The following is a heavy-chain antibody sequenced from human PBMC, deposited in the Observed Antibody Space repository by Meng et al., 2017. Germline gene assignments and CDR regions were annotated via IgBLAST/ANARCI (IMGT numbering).Heavy chain of an antibody. Sequence: VHVQRWCRGPVNPSETLSLPCAVFGGSFSGYDWSWIRQPPGKWLEWIGEINHSGSTNYNPSLKSRVTISVDTSKNQFSLKLSSVTAADTAVYYCARGYCSGGSCYSNWFDPWGQGTLVTVSS. J-gene: IGHJ5*02. CDR2: INHSGST. V-gene: IGHV4-34*01. CDR3: ARGYCSGGSCYSNWFDP. CDR1: GGSFSGYD. D-gene: IGHD2-15*01.